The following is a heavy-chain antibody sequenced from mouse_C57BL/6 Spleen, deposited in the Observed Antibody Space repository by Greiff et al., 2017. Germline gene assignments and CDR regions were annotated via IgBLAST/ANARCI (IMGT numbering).Heavy chain of an antibody. CDR1: GFNIKDYY. J-gene: IGHJ2*01. CDR3: TTITTVY. CDR2: IDPEDGDT. Sequence: EVQLQQSGAELVRPGASVTLSCTASGFNIKDYYMHWVKQRPEQGLEWIGRIDPEDGDTEYAPKFQGKATMTADTSYNTAYLQISSLTSEDTAVYYCTTITTVYWGQGTTLTVSS. D-gene: IGHD1-1*01. V-gene: IGHV14-1*01.